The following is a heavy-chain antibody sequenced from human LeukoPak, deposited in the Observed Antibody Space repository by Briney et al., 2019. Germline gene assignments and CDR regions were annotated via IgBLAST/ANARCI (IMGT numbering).Heavy chain of an antibody. CDR3: AKGAEIDH. J-gene: IGHJ4*02. CDR1: GFNFNNFA. Sequence: SGGSLRLSRAASGFNFNNFAMSWVRQAPGKGPEWLSAMTGPADTTYYAESVKGRFTISRDCSKSMVYLQMNSLRVEDTAIYYCAKGAEIDHWGQGTLVTVSS. V-gene: IGHV3-23*01. CDR2: MTGPADTT.